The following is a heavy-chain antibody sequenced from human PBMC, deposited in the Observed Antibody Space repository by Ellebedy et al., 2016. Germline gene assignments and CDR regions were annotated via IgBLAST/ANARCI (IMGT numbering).Heavy chain of an antibody. V-gene: IGHV3-48*04. D-gene: IGHD5-12*01. J-gene: IGHJ3*02. CDR2: ISSTSSTI. CDR3: ARDNSGYDLAAAFDI. CDR1: QFTFSSYS. Sequence: GGSLRLSXAASQFTFSSYSMNWVRQAPGKGLEWVSYISSTSSTIYYADSVKGRFTISRDNAKNSLYLQVISLRAEDTAVYYCARDNSGYDLAAAFDIWGQGTMVTVSS.